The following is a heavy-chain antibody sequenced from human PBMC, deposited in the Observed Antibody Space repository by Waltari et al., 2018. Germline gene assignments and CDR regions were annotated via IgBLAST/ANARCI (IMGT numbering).Heavy chain of an antibody. CDR3: AGDNISMIRGVIRQHFDY. V-gene: IGHV4-59*01. D-gene: IGHD3-10*01. Sequence: QVQLQESGPGLVKPAETLSLTCTVSGGSLSSYYWTWIRQPPGKGLEWIGNIFVPGTTNYKSSLRSRLTISLDPSKNQFSLNLTSVTAADTAVYYCAGDNISMIRGVIRQHFDYWGQGTPVTVSS. J-gene: IGHJ4*02. CDR1: GGSLSSYY. CDR2: IFVPGTT.